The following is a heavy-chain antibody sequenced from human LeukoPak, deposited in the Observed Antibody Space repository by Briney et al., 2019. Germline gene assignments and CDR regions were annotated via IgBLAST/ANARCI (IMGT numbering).Heavy chain of an antibody. CDR2: MNPNTGNT. CDR3: ARANDYSAVDY. V-gene: IGHV1-8*01. CDR1: GYTFSNYD. Sequence: ASVKVSCKASGYTFSNYDINWVRQATGQGLEWMGWMNPNTGNTGYAQKFQGRVSMTRNTSTSTAYMELSRLRSDDTAVYYCARANDYSAVDYWGQGTLVTVSS. J-gene: IGHJ4*02. D-gene: IGHD4-11*01.